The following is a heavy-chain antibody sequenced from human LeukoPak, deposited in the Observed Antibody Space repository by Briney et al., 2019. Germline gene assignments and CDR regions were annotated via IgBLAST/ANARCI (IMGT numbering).Heavy chain of an antibody. CDR1: GYNFTNYG. Sequence: ASVKVSCKASGYNFTNYGISWVRQAPGQGLEWMGWINPNSGGTNYAQKFQGRVTMTRDTSISTAYMELSRLRSDDTAVYYCARASSGYSSFAYWGQGTLVTVSS. D-gene: IGHD3-22*01. V-gene: IGHV1-2*02. CDR2: INPNSGGT. J-gene: IGHJ4*02. CDR3: ARASSGYSSFAY.